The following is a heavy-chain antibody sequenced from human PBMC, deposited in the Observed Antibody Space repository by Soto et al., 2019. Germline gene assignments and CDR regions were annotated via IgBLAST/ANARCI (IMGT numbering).Heavy chain of an antibody. CDR3: AGGYGSGSYFGRYYYYYMDV. Sequence: PSETLSLTCTVSVGSISSYYWSWIRQPPGKGLEWIGYIYYSGSTNYNPSLKSRVTISVDTSKNQFSLKLSSVTAADTAVYYCAGGYGSGSYFGRYYYYYMDVWGKGTTVTVSS. CDR1: VGSISSYY. CDR2: IYYSGST. V-gene: IGHV4-59*01. J-gene: IGHJ6*03. D-gene: IGHD3-10*01.